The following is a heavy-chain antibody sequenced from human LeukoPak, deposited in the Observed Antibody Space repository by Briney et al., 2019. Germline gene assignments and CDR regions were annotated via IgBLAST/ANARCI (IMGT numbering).Heavy chain of an antibody. CDR1: GFTFSSYA. CDR2: ISYDGSNK. V-gene: IGHV3-30-3*01. CDR3: ARDDYGLDY. J-gene: IGHJ4*02. D-gene: IGHD4-17*01. Sequence: GGSLRLSCAASGFTFSSYAMHWVRQAPGKELEWVAVISYDGSNKYYADSVKGRFTISRDIAKNTLYLQMNSLTAEDTAVYYCARDDYGLDYWGQGTLVTVSS.